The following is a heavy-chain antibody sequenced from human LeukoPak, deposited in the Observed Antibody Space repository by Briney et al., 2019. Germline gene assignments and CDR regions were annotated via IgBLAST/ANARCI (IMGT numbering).Heavy chain of an antibody. CDR2: IYYSGST. D-gene: IGHD3-10*01. Sequence: SETLSLTCTVSGGSIGSSSYYWGWIRQPPGKGLEWIGSIYYSGSTYYNPSLKSRVTISVDTSKNQLSLKLSSVTAADTAVYYCAAFRGSPIDIWGQGTMVTVSS. J-gene: IGHJ3*02. CDR1: GGSIGSSSYY. V-gene: IGHV4-39*01. CDR3: AAFRGSPIDI.